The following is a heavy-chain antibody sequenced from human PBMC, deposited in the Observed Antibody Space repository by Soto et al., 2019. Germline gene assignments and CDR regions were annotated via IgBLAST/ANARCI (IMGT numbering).Heavy chain of an antibody. CDR2: IYYSGST. CDR3: ARRSDILTGPIDY. CDR1: GGSISSYY. V-gene: IGHV4-59*01. Sequence: QVQLQESGPGLVKPSETLSLTCTVTGGSISSYYWSWIRQTPAKGLEWIGYIYYSGSTNYNPSLNSRVSISVDTSKNQFSLKLSSVTAADTAVYYCARRSDILTGPIDYWGQGPLVTVSS. J-gene: IGHJ4*02. D-gene: IGHD3-9*01.